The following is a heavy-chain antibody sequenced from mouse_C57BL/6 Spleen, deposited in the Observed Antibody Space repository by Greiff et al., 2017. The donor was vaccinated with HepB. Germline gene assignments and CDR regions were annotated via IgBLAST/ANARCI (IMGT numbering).Heavy chain of an antibody. J-gene: IGHJ1*03. CDR1: GYSITSDY. D-gene: IGHD2-4*01. CDR3: ARNYDYDGWYFDV. V-gene: IGHV3-8*01. CDR2: ISYSGST. Sequence: EVKLMESGPGLAKPSQTLSLTCSVTGYSITSDYWNWIRKFPGNKLEYMGYISYSGSTYYNPSLKSRISITRDTSKNQYYLQLNSVTTEDTATYYCARNYDYDGWYFDVWGTGTTVTVSS.